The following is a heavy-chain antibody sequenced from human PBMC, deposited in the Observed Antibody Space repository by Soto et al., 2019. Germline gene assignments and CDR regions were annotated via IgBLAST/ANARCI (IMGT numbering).Heavy chain of an antibody. D-gene: IGHD3-22*01. Sequence: QVQLVESGGGVGQPGRSLRLSCAASGFTFSSYGMHWVRQAPGKGLEWVAVISYDGRNEYYAASVKGRFTLSRANSKKTLYLQRNSLRAEYTAVYYCAKDGRYYYDSSGYSGGSYFDYWGQGTLVTVSS. V-gene: IGHV3-30*18. CDR2: ISYDGRNE. J-gene: IGHJ4*02. CDR3: AKDGRYYYDSSGYSGGSYFDY. CDR1: GFTFSSYG.